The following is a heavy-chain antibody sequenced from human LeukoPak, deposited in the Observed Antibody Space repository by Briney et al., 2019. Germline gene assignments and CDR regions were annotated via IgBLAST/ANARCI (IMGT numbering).Heavy chain of an antibody. Sequence: GRSLRLSCAASGFTFSSYGMHWVRQAPGKGLEWVAVIWYDGSNKYYADSAKGRFTISRDNSKNTLYLQMNSLRAEDTAVYYCARDDYGDYTFDYWGQGTLVTVSS. CDR2: IWYDGSNK. D-gene: IGHD4-17*01. CDR3: ARDDYGDYTFDY. J-gene: IGHJ4*02. CDR1: GFTFSSYG. V-gene: IGHV3-33*01.